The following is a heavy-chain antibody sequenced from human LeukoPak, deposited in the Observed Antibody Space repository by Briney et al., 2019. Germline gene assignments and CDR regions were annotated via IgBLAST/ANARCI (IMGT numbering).Heavy chain of an antibody. D-gene: IGHD4-17*01. J-gene: IGHJ4*02. CDR1: GYSFTSYW. V-gene: IGHV5-51*01. Sequence: GESLKISCKGSGYSFTSYWIGWVRQMPGKGLEWMGIIYPGDSDTRYSPSFQGQVTISADKSISTAYLQWSSLKASDTAMYYCARLMWGDDYGDYGEIDYWGQGTLVTVSS. CDR3: ARLMWGDDYGDYGEIDY. CDR2: IYPGDSDT.